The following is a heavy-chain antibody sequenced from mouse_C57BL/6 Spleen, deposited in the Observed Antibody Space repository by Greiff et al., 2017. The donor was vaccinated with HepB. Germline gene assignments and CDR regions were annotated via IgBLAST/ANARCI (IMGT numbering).Heavy chain of an antibody. CDR2: INPNNGGT. Sequence: EVQLQQSGPELVKPGASVKISCKASGYTFTDYYMNWVKQSHGKSLEWIGDINPNNGGTSYNQKFKGKATLTVDKSSSTAYMELRSLTSEDSAVYYCAKGSTLITTVVEGYWGQGTTLTVSS. CDR1: GYTFTDYY. J-gene: IGHJ2*01. D-gene: IGHD1-1*01. CDR3: AKGSTLITTVVEGY. V-gene: IGHV1-26*01.